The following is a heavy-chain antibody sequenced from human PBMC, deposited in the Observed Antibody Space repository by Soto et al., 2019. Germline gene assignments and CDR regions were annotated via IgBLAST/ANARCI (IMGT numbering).Heavy chain of an antibody. CDR2: ISDSASST. J-gene: IGHJ4*02. CDR3: AKDICAYSSGSCYFDY. Sequence: LRLSCAASGFTFSSYVMSWVRQAPGKGLEWVSTISDSASSTYYTDSVKGRFTISRDNSKNTLYLQMNSLRAEDTAIYYCAKDICAYSSGSCYFDYWGQGTLVT. CDR1: GFTFSSYV. V-gene: IGHV3-23*01. D-gene: IGHD6-19*01.